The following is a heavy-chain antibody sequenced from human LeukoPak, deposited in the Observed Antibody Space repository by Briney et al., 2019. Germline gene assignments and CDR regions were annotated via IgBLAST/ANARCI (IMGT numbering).Heavy chain of an antibody. CDR3: AKSQDGGRLFHFDY. V-gene: IGHV3-23*01. D-gene: IGHD1-26*01. J-gene: IGHJ4*02. CDR1: GFSFSSYA. CDR2: ICGRGGST. Sequence: PGGSLRLSCAASGFSFSSYAMSWVRQVPGKGLEWDSVICGRGGSTYSADSVKGRFTISRDNSKNTLYLQMHSLRAEDTAVYFCAKSQDGGRLFHFDYWGQGTLVTVSS.